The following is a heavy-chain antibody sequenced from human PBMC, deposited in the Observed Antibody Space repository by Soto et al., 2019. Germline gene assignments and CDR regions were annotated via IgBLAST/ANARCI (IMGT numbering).Heavy chain of an antibody. CDR3: AKQAVGEWVDFWSGPNWFDP. CDR1: GFTFSSYA. V-gene: IGHV3-23*01. CDR2: ISGSGGST. D-gene: IGHD3-3*01. J-gene: IGHJ5*02. Sequence: PGGSLRLSCAASGFTFSSYAMSWDRQAPGKGLEWVSAISGSGGSTYYADSVKGRFTISRDNSKNTLYLQMNSLRAEDTAVYYCAKQAVGEWVDFWSGPNWFDPWGQGTLVTVSS.